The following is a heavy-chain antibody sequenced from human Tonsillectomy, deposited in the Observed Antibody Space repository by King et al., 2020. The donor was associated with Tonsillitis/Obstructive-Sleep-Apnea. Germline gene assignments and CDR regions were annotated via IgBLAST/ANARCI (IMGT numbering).Heavy chain of an antibody. CDR1: GFTFSSYA. CDR3: ARSRGTTVTTRSPHSY. J-gene: IGHJ4*02. CDR2: ISYDGSNK. V-gene: IGHV3-30*04. D-gene: IGHD4-17*01. Sequence: VQLVESGGGVVQPGRSLRLSCAASGFTFSSYAMHWVRQAPGKGLEWVAVISYDGSNKYYADSVKGRFTISRDNSKNTLYLQMNSLRAEDTAVYYCARSRGTTVTTRSPHSYWGQVTLVTVSS.